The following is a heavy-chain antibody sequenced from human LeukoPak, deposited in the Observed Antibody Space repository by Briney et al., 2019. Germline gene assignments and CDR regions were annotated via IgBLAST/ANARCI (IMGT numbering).Heavy chain of an antibody. D-gene: IGHD3-9*01. V-gene: IGHV3-15*01. CDR3: TSTHYDISTGYYHPPDR. J-gene: IGHJ5*02. CDR1: GFTFSDAW. Sequence: KPGGSLRLSCAASGFTFSDAWMSWVRQAPGKGLEWVGRIKSKKDGGTTDYAAPVKGRFTISRDDSKNTLSLQMSSLKIEDTALYYCTSTHYDISTGYYHPPDRWGHGTLVTVSS. CDR2: IKSKKDGGTT.